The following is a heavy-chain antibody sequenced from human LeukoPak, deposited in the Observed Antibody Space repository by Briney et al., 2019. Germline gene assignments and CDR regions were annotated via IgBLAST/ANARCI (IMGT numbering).Heavy chain of an antibody. J-gene: IGHJ4*02. CDR3: AKDATRGGGVATIYDY. Sequence: GGSLRLSCAASGFTFSSYAMSWVRQAPGKGLEWVSAISGSGGSTYYADSVKGRFTISRDNSKNTLYLQMNSLRAEDTAVYYCAKDATRGGGVATIYDYWGQGTLVTVSS. V-gene: IGHV3-23*01. D-gene: IGHD5-12*01. CDR1: GFTFSSYA. CDR2: ISGSGGST.